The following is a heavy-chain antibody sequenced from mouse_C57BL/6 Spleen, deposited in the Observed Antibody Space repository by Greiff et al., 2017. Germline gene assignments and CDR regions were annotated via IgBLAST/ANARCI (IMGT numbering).Heavy chain of an antibody. CDR1: GYTFTSYW. CDR2: IDPSDSYT. J-gene: IGHJ2*01. CDR3: ARRAYGSSPHYFDY. Sequence: VQLQQPGAELVMPGASVKLSCKASGYTFTSYWMHWVKQRPGQGLEWIGEIDPSDSYTNYNQKFKGKSTLTVDKSSSTAYMQLSSLTSEDSAVYYCARRAYGSSPHYFDYWGQGTTLTVSS. D-gene: IGHD1-1*01. V-gene: IGHV1-69*01.